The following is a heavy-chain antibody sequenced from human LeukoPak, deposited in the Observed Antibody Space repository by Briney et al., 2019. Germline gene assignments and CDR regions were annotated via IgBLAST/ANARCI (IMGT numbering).Heavy chain of an antibody. CDR2: ISYDGSNK. CDR1: GFTFSSYG. Sequence: QTGGSLRLSCAASGFTFSSYGMHWVRQAPGKGLEWVAVISYDGSNKYYADSVKGRFTISRDNSKNTLYLQMNSLRAEDTAVYYCAKESSSWFTPDAFDIWGQGTMVTVSS. J-gene: IGHJ3*02. CDR3: AKESSSWFTPDAFDI. V-gene: IGHV3-30*18. D-gene: IGHD6-13*01.